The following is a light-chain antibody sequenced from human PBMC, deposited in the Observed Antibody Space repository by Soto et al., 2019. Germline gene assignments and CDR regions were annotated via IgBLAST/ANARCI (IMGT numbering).Light chain of an antibody. CDR1: QSVRGHN. Sequence: IVLTQSQGTLSLSPGQRATLSCRAGQSVRGHNLAWYQQTPGQAPRLLIFGASSRATGIPDRFSGSGSGTDFTLTTTRLAREDFAVYYCQQYGNSPKTFGQGTTVDIK. CDR3: QQYGNSPKT. CDR2: GAS. J-gene: IGKJ1*01. V-gene: IGKV3-20*01.